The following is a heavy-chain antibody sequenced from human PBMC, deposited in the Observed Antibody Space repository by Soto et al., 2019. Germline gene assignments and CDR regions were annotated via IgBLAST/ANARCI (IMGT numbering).Heavy chain of an antibody. CDR1: GFTFSSYA. D-gene: IGHD3-16*01. CDR2: IIGSGGST. V-gene: IGHV3-23*01. J-gene: IGHJ2*01. CDR3: VKDPWVLLGGWYLDL. Sequence: EVQLLESGGGLVQPGGSLRLSCAASGFTFSSYAMSWVRQAPGKGLEWVSAIIGSGGSTYYADSAKGRFTISRDNSKNTLHRQMNSLRAEDTAVYYCVKDPWVLLGGWYLDLWGRGTLVTLSS.